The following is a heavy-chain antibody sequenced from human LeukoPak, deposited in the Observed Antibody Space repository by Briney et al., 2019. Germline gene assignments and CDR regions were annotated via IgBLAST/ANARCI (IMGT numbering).Heavy chain of an antibody. CDR1: GFTFSNYW. CDR2: INSDGINT. J-gene: IGHJ5*02. V-gene: IGHV3-74*01. CDR3: ARDLGQYYDTSDNWFDP. Sequence: HPGGSLRLSCAASGFTFSNYWMHWVRQAPGKGRVWVSRINSDGINTSYADSVKGRFTISRDNAKNTLNLQMNSLRAEDTAVYYCARDLGQYYDTSDNWFDPWGQGTLVTVSS. D-gene: IGHD3-22*01.